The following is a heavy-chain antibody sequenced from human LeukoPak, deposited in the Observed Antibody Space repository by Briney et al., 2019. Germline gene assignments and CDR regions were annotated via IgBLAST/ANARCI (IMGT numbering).Heavy chain of an antibody. V-gene: IGHV1-69*13. CDR1: GGSFSSSA. CDR2: FIPLLRAA. J-gene: IGHJ6*03. CDR3: ARVITIGQPPYYYYMDV. D-gene: IGHD3-10*01. Sequence: GASVKLSCKASGGSFSSSAFSWVRQAPGQGLEWMGGFIPLLRAANYAQDFQGRVKITADGSTTTAYMQLTSLRSEDTAVYFCARVITIGQPPYYYYMDVWGKGTAVTVSS.